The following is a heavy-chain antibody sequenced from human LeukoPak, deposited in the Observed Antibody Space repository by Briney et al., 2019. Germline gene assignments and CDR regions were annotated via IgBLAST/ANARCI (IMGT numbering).Heavy chain of an antibody. CDR2: MIGSGSST. Sequence: QSGGSLRLSCAASGFPFSNHAMSWVRQAPGKGLEWVSAMIGSGSSTYYADSVKGRFTISRDNAKNTLFLQMNSLRVEDTAVYYCARDVYYGSGSPRLDYWGQGTLVTVSS. V-gene: IGHV3-23*01. J-gene: IGHJ4*02. D-gene: IGHD3-10*01. CDR3: ARDVYYGSGSPRLDY. CDR1: GFPFSNHA.